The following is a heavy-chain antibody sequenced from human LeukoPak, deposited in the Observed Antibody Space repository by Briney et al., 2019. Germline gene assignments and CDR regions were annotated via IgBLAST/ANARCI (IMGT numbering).Heavy chain of an antibody. J-gene: IGHJ4*02. V-gene: IGHV3-53*01. D-gene: IGHD3-10*01. CDR2: IYSGGST. Sequence: PGGSLRLSCAASGFTFSSYSMNWVRQAPGKGLEWVSVIYSGGSTYYADSVKGRFTISRDNSKNTLYLQMNSLRAEDTAVYYCATDLRISMVRGVGYWGQGTLVTVSS. CDR1: GFTFSSYS. CDR3: ATDLRISMVRGVGY.